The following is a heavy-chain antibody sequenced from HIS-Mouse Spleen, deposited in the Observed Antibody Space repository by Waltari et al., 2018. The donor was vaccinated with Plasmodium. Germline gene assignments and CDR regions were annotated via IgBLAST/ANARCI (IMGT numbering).Heavy chain of an antibody. CDR2: IKQDGSEK. J-gene: IGHJ2*01. CDR3: ASSWYWYFDL. D-gene: IGHD6-13*01. Sequence: EVQLVESVGGLVQHGGSRILACAASGLAFSSYWLRWVRQAPGKGLEWVANIKQDGSEKYYVDSVKGRFTISRDNAKNSLYLQMNSLRAEDTAVYYCASSWYWYFDLWGRGTLVTVSS. V-gene: IGHV3-7*01. CDR1: GLAFSSYW.